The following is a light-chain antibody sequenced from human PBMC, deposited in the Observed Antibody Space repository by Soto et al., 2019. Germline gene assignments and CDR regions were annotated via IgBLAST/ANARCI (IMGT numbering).Light chain of an antibody. V-gene: IGLV2-14*03. CDR3: SSYTSINSYV. Sequence: QSALTQPPSASGSPGQSVTISCTGTSSDVGAYNYVSWYQQHPGKAPKLMIYDVSNRPSGVSNRFSGSKSGNTASLTISGLQAEDEADYYCSSYTSINSYVFGTGTKLTVL. J-gene: IGLJ1*01. CDR2: DVS. CDR1: SSDVGAYNY.